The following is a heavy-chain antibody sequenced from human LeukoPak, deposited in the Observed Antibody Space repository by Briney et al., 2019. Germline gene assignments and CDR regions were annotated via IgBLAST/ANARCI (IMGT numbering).Heavy chain of an antibody. CDR1: GFTFSSYA. CDR2: ISSSSSYI. CDR3: ARGVRGVLSYFDY. Sequence: PGGSLRLSCAASGFTFSSYAMSWVRQAPGKGLEWVSAISSSSSYIYYADSVKGRFTISRDNAKNSLYLQMNSLRAEDTAVYYCARGVRGVLSYFDYWGQGTLVTVSS. D-gene: IGHD3-10*01. J-gene: IGHJ4*02. V-gene: IGHV3-21*01.